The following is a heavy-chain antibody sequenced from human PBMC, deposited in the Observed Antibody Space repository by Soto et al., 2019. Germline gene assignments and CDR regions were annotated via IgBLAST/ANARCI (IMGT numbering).Heavy chain of an antibody. CDR1: GYSFTSYW. CDR3: ATQTGVVTRAGAFDI. CDR2: IYPGDSDT. D-gene: IGHD2-21*02. V-gene: IGHV5-51*01. J-gene: IGHJ3*02. Sequence: GESLKISCNGSGYSFTSYWIGWVRQMPGKGLEWMGIIYPGDSDTRYSPSFQGQVTISADKSISTAYLQWSSLKASETAMYYCATQTGVVTRAGAFDIWGQGTMVTVSS.